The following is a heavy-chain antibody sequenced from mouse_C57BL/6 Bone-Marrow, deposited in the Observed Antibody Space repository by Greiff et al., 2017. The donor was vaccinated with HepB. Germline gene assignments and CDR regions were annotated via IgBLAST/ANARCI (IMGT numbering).Heavy chain of an antibody. CDR3: ARGGDYDEGFAY. V-gene: IGHV1-69*01. D-gene: IGHD2-4*01. Sequence: QVQLQQPGAELVMPGASVKLSCKASGYTFTSYWMHWVKQRPGQGLEWIGEIDPSDSYTNYNQKFKGKSTLTVDKSSNTAYMQLSSLTSEDSAVYYCARGGDYDEGFAYWGQGTLVTVSA. CDR2: IDPSDSYT. J-gene: IGHJ3*01. CDR1: GYTFTSYW.